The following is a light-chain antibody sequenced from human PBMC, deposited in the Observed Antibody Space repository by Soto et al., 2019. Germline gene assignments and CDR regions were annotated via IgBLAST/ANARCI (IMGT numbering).Light chain of an antibody. V-gene: IGKV3-15*01. CDR3: QQRSNWQWT. CDR2: DVS. Sequence: IVMTQSPAILCVSQGERVTLACRAGQGVTTNFAWYQQKSGQSPRLLIYDVSTRATGVPARFSGTGSETDFTLTISGLQSEDSAVYFCQQRSNWQWTFGQGTMV. J-gene: IGKJ1*01. CDR1: QGVTTN.